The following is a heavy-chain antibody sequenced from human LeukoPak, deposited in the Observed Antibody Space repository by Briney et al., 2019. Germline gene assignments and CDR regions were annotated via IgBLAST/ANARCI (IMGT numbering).Heavy chain of an antibody. D-gene: IGHD1-7*01. CDR1: GFTFSTYS. J-gene: IGHJ4*02. CDR2: ITGSGGST. Sequence: GGSLRLSCAASGFTFSTYSMSWVRQAPGKGLEWVSAITGSGGSTYYADSVKGRYTISRDNPKNTLYLQMNSLRAEDTAVYFCAKGGRNYVPNNFDYWGQGTLVTVSS. V-gene: IGHV3-23*01. CDR3: AKGGRNYVPNNFDY.